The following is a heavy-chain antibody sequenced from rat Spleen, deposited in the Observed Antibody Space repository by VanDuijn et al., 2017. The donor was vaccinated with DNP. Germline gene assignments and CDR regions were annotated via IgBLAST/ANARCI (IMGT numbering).Heavy chain of an antibody. Sequence: VLLQESGPGLVQPSQTLSLTCTVSGFSLTSYTVHWVRQPTGKGLEWMGVIWTGGSTDYNSALKSRLSITRDTSKSQVFLKMNSLQTEDMATYYCVRADYSTYILFDYWGQGVMVTVSS. V-gene: IGHV2-30*01. J-gene: IGHJ2*01. CDR2: IWTGGST. CDR1: GFSLTSYT. CDR3: VRADYSTYILFDY. D-gene: IGHD1-2*01.